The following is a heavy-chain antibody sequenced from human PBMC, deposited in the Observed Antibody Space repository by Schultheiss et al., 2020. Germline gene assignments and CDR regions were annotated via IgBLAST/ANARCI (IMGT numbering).Heavy chain of an antibody. Sequence: GGSPRLSCTASGFTFGDYAMSWVRQAPGKGLEWVGFIRSKAYGGTTEYAASVKGRFTISRDDSKSIAYLQMNSLKTEDTAVYYCTRDLRVVGATGWFDPWGQGTLVTVSS. CDR3: TRDLRVVGATGWFDP. D-gene: IGHD1-26*01. J-gene: IGHJ5*02. CDR1: GFTFGDYA. CDR2: IRSKAYGGTT. V-gene: IGHV3-49*04.